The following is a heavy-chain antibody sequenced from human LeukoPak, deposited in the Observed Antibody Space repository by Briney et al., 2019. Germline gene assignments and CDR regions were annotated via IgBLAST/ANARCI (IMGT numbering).Heavy chain of an antibody. CDR1: GFTFSSYA. CDR3: AKSRSPGFDY. CDR2: IGGSGGTT. Sequence: GGSLRLSCAASGFTFSSYAMTWVRQPPGKGLEWVSAIGGSGGTTNYADSVKGRFTISRDNSKNTLYLQMNSLRAEDTAVYYCAKSRSPGFDYWGQGTLVTVSS. J-gene: IGHJ4*02. V-gene: IGHV3-23*01.